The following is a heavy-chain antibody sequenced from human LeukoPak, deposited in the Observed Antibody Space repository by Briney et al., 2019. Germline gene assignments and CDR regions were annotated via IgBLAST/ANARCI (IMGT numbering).Heavy chain of an antibody. Sequence: GGSLRLSCTASGFTFSSYAMSWVRQAPGKGLEWVSTISGSGHNTFYADSVRGRVTISRDNSKNTLYLQMNSLRAEDTAVYYCARDLYYYGSGSLGKYYYYGMDVWGQGATVTVSS. CDR2: ISGSGHNT. D-gene: IGHD3-10*01. J-gene: IGHJ6*02. V-gene: IGHV3-23*01. CDR3: ARDLYYYGSGSLGKYYYYGMDV. CDR1: GFTFSSYA.